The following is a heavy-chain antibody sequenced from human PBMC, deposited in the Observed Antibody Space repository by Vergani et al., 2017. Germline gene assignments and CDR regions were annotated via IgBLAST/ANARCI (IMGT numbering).Heavy chain of an antibody. CDR3: ATVTIFGVVIDYWFDP. J-gene: IGHJ5*02. V-gene: IGHV1-24*01. Sequence: QVQLVQSGAEVKKPGASVKVSCKVSGYTLTELSMHWVRQAPGKGLEWMGGFDPEDGETIYAQKFQGRVTMTEDTSTDTAYMELSSLRSEDTAVYYCATVTIFGVVIDYWFDPWGQGTLVTVSS. CDR2: FDPEDGET. CDR1: GYTLTELS. D-gene: IGHD3-3*01.